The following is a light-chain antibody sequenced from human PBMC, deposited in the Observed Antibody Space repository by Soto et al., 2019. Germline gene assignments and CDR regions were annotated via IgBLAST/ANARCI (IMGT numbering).Light chain of an antibody. J-gene: IGLJ1*01. CDR3: GADHGSGSNFVYV. Sequence: QSALTQPPSASASLGASVTLTCTLSSGYSNYKVDWYQQRPGKGPRFVMRVGTGGIVGSKGDGIPDRLSVLGSGLNRYLTIKNIQEEDESDYHCGADHGSGSNFVYVFGTGTKLTVL. CDR2: VGTGGIVG. CDR1: SGYSNYK. V-gene: IGLV9-49*01.